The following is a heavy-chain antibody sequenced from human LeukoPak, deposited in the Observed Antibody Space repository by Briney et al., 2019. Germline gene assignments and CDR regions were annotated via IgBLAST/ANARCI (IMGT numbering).Heavy chain of an antibody. CDR3: ARAGTWELQRVFDY. D-gene: IGHD1-26*01. CDR2: KRNTANGG. J-gene: IGHJ4*02. Sequence: GGSRSLACAAAGFSFTAFWMTWVRQVPGGGREWVANKRNTANGGYYDDSEKGRFAISRANAKNSRYLQLSRLRVDDTAVSYCARAGTWELQRVFDYWGQGPLVTVSS. CDR1: GFSFTAFW. V-gene: IGHV3-7*01.